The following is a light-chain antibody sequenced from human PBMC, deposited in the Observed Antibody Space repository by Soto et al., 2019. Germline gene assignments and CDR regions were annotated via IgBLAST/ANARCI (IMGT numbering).Light chain of an antibody. CDR1: QSVLYSSNNKNY. V-gene: IGKV4-1*01. J-gene: IGKJ1*01. CDR3: QQYYSTPGT. Sequence: DIVMTQSPDSLAVSLGERATINCKSSQSVLYSSNNKNYLAWYQQKPGQPPKLLIYWASTRESGVPDRFSGSGSGTDFTLTISSLQAEDVAVYYCQQYYSTPGTFGQGTQVDIK. CDR2: WAS.